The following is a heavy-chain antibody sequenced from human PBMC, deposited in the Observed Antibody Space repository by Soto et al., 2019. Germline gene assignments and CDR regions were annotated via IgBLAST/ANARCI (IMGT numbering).Heavy chain of an antibody. D-gene: IGHD3-10*01. CDR3: AKNYYGAGIYYNHVDY. V-gene: IGHV3-23*01. Sequence: EVQVLESGGGLVQPWGSLRLSCAASGFTFSSYAMSWFRQAPGKGLEWVSGLSGSGGSPYYADTVKGRFTISRDKSKDTLYLQMKSLRAEDTAVYYCAKNYYGAGIYYNHVDYCGQVTLVNVSS. CDR1: GFTFSSYA. J-gene: IGHJ4*02. CDR2: LSGSGGSP.